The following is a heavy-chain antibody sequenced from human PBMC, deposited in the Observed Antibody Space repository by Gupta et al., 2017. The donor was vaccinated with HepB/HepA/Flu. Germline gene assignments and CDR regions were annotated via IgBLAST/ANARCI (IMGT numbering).Heavy chain of an antibody. Sequence: QVQLVQSGAEVKKPGASVKVSCKASGYTFTGYYMHWVRQAPGQGLEWMGWINPNSGGTNYAQKFQGRVTMTRDTSISTAYMELSRLRSDDTAVYYCAREGPSGDCSSTSCYTLDFDYWGQGTLVTVSS. D-gene: IGHD2-2*02. CDR2: INPNSGGT. CDR3: AREGPSGDCSSTSCYTLDFDY. J-gene: IGHJ4*02. CDR1: GYTFTGYY. V-gene: IGHV1-2*02.